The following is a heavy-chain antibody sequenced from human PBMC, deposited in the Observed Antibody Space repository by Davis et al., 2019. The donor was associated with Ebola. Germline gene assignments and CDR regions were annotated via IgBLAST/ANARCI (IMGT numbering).Heavy chain of an antibody. CDR1: GYTFTGYY. V-gene: IGHV1-2*02. J-gene: IGHJ4*02. D-gene: IGHD3-9*01. CDR3: ARAHYDILPLGY. Sequence: ASVQVSCKASGYTFTGYYMHWVRQAPGQGLEWMGWINPNSGGTNYAQKFQGRVTMTRDTSISTAYMELSRLRSDDTAVYYCARAHYDILPLGYWGQGTLVTVSS. CDR2: INPNSGGT.